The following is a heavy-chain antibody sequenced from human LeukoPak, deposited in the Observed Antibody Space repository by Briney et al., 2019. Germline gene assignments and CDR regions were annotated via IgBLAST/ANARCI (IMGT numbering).Heavy chain of an antibody. V-gene: IGHV1-69*13. J-gene: IGHJ4*02. D-gene: IGHD4-17*01. CDR1: GYTFTGYY. Sequence: ASVKVSCKASGYTFTGYYMHWVRQAPGQGLEWMGGIIPIFGTANYAQKFQGRVTITADESTSTAYMELSSLRSEDTAVYYCARTSTVTTLKYWGQGTLVTVSS. CDR2: IIPIFGTA. CDR3: ARTSTVTTLKY.